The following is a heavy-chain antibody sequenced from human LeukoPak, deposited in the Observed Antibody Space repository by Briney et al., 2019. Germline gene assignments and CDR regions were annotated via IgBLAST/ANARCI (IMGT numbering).Heavy chain of an antibody. D-gene: IGHD4-11*01. CDR2: IYTSGST. J-gene: IGHJ4*02. CDR1: GGSISSGSYY. CDR3: AKMTPVTSFQLLVLDS. Sequence: PSETRSLTCTVSGGSISSGSYYWSWIRQPAGKGLEWIGRIYTSGSTNYNPSLKSRVTISVDTSKNQFSLKLSSVTAADTAVYYCAKMTPVTSFQLLVLDSWGPGTLVTISS. V-gene: IGHV4-61*02.